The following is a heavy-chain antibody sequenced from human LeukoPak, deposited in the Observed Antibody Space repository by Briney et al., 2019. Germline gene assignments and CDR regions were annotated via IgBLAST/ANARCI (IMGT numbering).Heavy chain of an antibody. CDR2: INPNSGGT. J-gene: IGHJ4*02. D-gene: IGHD1-26*01. V-gene: IGHV1-2*02. Sequence: ASVKVSCKASGYTFTGYYMHWVRQAPGQGLEWMGWINPNSGGTNYAQKFQGRVTMTRDTSISTAYMELSRLRSDDTAVYYCARDQLGRWEPTTPSYWGQGTLVTVPS. CDR3: ARDQLGRWEPTTPSY. CDR1: GYTFTGYY.